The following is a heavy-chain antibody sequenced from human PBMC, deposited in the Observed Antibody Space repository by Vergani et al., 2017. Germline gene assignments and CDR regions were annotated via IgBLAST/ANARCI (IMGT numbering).Heavy chain of an antibody. CDR2: IFHDGST. J-gene: IGHJ3*02. Sequence: QMQLQESGPGLVKPSQTLSLTCTVSGDSINSPNYYWTWIRQPPGKGLEWIGYIFHDGSTYYDPSLKSRVIMSIDTSKNQFSLNMIFVTAADTAVYYCARGTFLHAFDNWGQGTVVTVSS. V-gene: IGHV4-30-4*01. CDR3: ARGTFLHAFDN. D-gene: IGHD1-26*01. CDR1: GDSINSPNYY.